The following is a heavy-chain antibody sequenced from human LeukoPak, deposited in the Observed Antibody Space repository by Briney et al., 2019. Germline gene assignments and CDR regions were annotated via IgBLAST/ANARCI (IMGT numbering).Heavy chain of an antibody. CDR2: INSDGSWT. D-gene: IGHD2-2*01. Sequence: GGSLRLSCAASGNYWMHWVRQAPGKGLLWVSHINSDGSWTTYADSVKGRFTISKDNAKNTVYLQMNNLRGEDTAVYYCVSFYETYWGRGTLVTVSS. J-gene: IGHJ4*02. CDR1: GNYW. CDR3: VSFYETY. V-gene: IGHV3-74*01.